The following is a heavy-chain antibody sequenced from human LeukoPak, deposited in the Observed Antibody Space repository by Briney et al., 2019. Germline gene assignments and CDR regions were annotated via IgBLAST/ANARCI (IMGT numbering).Heavy chain of an antibody. V-gene: IGHV3-21*01. CDR1: GFTFSSCS. J-gene: IGHJ4*02. Sequence: GGSLRLSCVASGFTFSSCSMNWVRQAPGKGLEWVSSISSSSSYIYYADSVKGRFTISRDNAKNSLYLQMNSLRAEDTAVYYCARGTVTTGIGYWGQGTLVTVSS. D-gene: IGHD4-11*01. CDR3: ARGTVTTGIGY. CDR2: ISSSSSYI.